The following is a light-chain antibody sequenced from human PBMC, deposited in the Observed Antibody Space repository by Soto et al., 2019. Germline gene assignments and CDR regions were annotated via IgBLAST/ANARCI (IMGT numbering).Light chain of an antibody. J-gene: IGLJ1*01. CDR1: SSDVGSYNR. Sequence: QSALTQPPSVSGSPGQSVAISCTGTSSDVGSYNRVSWYQQPPGAAPKLVIYEVSNRPSGVPDRFSGSKSGNTASLTISGLQAEDEADYYCNSYTGSSTYVFGTGTKHRP. CDR2: EVS. CDR3: NSYTGSSTYV. V-gene: IGLV2-18*02.